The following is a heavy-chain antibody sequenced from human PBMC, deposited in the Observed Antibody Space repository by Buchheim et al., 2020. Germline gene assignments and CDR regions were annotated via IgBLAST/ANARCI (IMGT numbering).Heavy chain of an antibody. CDR3: AKEVRPNDF. Sequence: EVHLVQSGGGLVQPGGSLRLSCEASGFTFSSAAMTWVRQAPGKGLEWVSSLTISGDFTYYADSVRGRFSISSDNYKNTLYLQMNSLRAEDTAVYYCAKEVRPNDFWGQGTL. CDR1: GFTFSSAA. J-gene: IGHJ4*02. CDR2: LTISGDFT. V-gene: IGHV3-23*04.